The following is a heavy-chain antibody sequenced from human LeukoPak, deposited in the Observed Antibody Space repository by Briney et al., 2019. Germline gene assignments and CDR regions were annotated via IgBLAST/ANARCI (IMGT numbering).Heavy chain of an antibody. CDR1: GLTVSSDD. J-gene: IGHJ5*02. V-gene: IGHV3-66*01. CDR2: IYSGGTT. CDR3: ARVYSNFWFDP. D-gene: IGHD4-11*01. Sequence: GGSLRLSCAASGLTVSSDDMIWVRPTPGKGLEWGSVIYSGGTTHYPDSVKGRFTISRDNSKNTVFLQMDSLRADDSAVYYCARVYSNFWFDPWGQGTLVTVSS.